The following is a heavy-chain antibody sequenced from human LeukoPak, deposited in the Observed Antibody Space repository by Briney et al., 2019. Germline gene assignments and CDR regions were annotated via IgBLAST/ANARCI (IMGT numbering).Heavy chain of an antibody. Sequence: SETLSLTCTVSGGSITSAGYYWSWIRQPPGKGLEWVGYIYNSGTTYYNPSLKSRVTVSEDTSKNQFSLKLSSVTAADTAVYFCARLTGTSYLDYWSQGTLVTVSS. CDR3: ARLTGTSYLDY. CDR1: GGSITSAGYY. V-gene: IGHV4-31*03. D-gene: IGHD7-27*01. CDR2: IYNSGTT. J-gene: IGHJ4*02.